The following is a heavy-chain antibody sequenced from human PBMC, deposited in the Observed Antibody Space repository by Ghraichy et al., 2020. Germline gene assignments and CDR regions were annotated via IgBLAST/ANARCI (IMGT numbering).Heavy chain of an antibody. Sequence: ASVKVSCKASGYTFTGYYMHWVRQAPGQGLEWMGRINPNSGGTNYAQKFQGRVTMTRDTSISTAYMELSRLRSDDTAVYYCARVPNNYYDSSVDDYWGQGTLVNVSS. V-gene: IGHV1-2*06. CDR3: ARVPNNYYDSSVDDY. CDR2: INPNSGGT. J-gene: IGHJ4*02. CDR1: GYTFTGYY. D-gene: IGHD3-22*01.